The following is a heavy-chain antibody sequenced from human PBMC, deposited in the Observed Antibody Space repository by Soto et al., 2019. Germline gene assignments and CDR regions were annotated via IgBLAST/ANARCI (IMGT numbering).Heavy chain of an antibody. J-gene: IGHJ4*02. CDR2: IYYSGST. V-gene: IGHV4-39*01. CDR1: GGSISSSSYY. CDR3: ARLIGEQWLVYFDY. D-gene: IGHD6-19*01. Sequence: SETLSLTCTVSGGSISSSSYYWGWIRQPPGKGLEWIGSIYYSGSTYYNPSLKSRVTISVDTSKNQFSLKLSSVTAADTAVYYCARLIGEQWLVYFDYWGQGTLVTVSS.